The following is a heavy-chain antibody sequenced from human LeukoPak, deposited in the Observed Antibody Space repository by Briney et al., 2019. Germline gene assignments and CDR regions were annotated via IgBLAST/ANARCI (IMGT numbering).Heavy chain of an antibody. V-gene: IGHV1-2*02. Sequence: PEASVNVSCKATGYPFTTYYIHWVRQAPAQGLDGMGCINPKNGDSKYAQKFQGRVTMTRATSIATAYMEVSRLTSDDTAVYFCARAGYDDGDSSDFWGRGTLVTVSS. CDR2: INPKNGDS. J-gene: IGHJ4*02. CDR3: ARAGYDDGDSSDF. D-gene: IGHD4-17*01. CDR1: GYPFTTYY.